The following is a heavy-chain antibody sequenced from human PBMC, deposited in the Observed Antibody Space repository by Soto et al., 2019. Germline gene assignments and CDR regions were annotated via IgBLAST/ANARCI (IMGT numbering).Heavy chain of an antibody. CDR2: MNPGSGDT. Sequence: ASVKVSCKASGYSFTNNDVSWVRQATGQGLEWMGWMNPGSGDTGYAQKLQGRVTMTRDISIATAYMELSSLRSDDTAIYYCARMATLGSLNWFDPWGRGTLVTVSS. CDR1: GYSFTNND. CDR3: ARMATLGSLNWFDP. D-gene: IGHD3-10*01. J-gene: IGHJ5*02. V-gene: IGHV1-8*01.